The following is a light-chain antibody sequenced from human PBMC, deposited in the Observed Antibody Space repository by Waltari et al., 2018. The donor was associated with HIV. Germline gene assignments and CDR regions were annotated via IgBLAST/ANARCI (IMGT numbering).Light chain of an antibody. Sequence: QSALTHPASVSGSLGQSITISCIGSRRDLGTYNYVPWYQHHPDKAPKLVIYDANSRPSGVSCRFSGSNSGNTAALTISGLQADDEGDYYCTSYIAGGTIVFGGGTKVTVL. J-gene: IGLJ2*01. CDR1: RRDLGTYNY. CDR3: TSYIAGGTIV. V-gene: IGLV2-14*01. CDR2: DAN.